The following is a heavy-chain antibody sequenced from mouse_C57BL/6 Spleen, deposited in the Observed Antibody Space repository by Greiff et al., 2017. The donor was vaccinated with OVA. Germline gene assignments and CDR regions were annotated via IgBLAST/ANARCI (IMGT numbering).Heavy chain of an antibody. CDR1: GYTFTSYW. Sequence: VKLQQPGAELVKPGASVKLSCKASGYTFTSYWMQWVKQRPGQGLEWIGEIDPSDSYTNYNQKFKGKATLTVDTSSSTAYMQLSSLTSEDSAVYYCARFYYDYDDYAMDYWGQGTSVTVSS. CDR2: IDPSDSYT. CDR3: ARFYYDYDDYAMDY. J-gene: IGHJ4*01. V-gene: IGHV1-50*01. D-gene: IGHD2-4*01.